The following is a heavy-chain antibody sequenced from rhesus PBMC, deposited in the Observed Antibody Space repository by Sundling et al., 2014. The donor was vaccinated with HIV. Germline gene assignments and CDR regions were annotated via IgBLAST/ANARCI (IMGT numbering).Heavy chain of an antibody. CDR2: ISWSGDSI. J-gene: IGHJ4*01. CDR1: GFIFDDYA. D-gene: IGHD3-16*01. CDR3: AKETYSYSGSYSLGRYFDY. V-gene: IGHV3-201*01. Sequence: EVQLAESGGGVEQPGGSLRLSCVASGFIFDDYAMHWLRQDPGKGLEWVSGISWSGDSIYYADSVKGRFTVSRDNAKNSLYLQMDSLRAEDTALYYCAKETYSYSGSYSLGRYFDYWGQGVLVTVSS.